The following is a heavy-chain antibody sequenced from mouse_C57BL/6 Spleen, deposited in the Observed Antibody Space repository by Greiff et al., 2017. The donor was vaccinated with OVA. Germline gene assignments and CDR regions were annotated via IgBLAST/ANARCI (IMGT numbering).Heavy chain of an antibody. CDR1: GYSITSGYY. Sequence: VQLQQSGPGLVKPSQSLSLTCPVTGYSITSGYYWNWIRQFPGNKLEWLGYISYDGSNNYNPTLKNRISITRDTSKNQFFLKLNSVTTEDTAACYCARVKGVWYFDVWGTGTTVTVSS. J-gene: IGHJ1*03. CDR3: ARVKGVWYFDV. CDR2: ISYDGSN. V-gene: IGHV3-6*01.